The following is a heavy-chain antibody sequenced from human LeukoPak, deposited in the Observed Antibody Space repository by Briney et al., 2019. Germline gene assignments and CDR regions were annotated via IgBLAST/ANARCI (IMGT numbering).Heavy chain of an antibody. V-gene: IGHV3-21*01. Sequence: PGGSLTLSCVASGFTFRSYSMNWVRQAPGKGLEWVSSISPSGSSTWHAESVKGRFTISRDNARNSLFLQMNSLRAEDTAVYYCARDFLGESGAGGCWGQGTLVTVSS. J-gene: IGHJ4*02. CDR1: GFTFRSYS. CDR2: ISPSGSST. CDR3: ARDFLGESGAGGC. D-gene: IGHD3-10*01.